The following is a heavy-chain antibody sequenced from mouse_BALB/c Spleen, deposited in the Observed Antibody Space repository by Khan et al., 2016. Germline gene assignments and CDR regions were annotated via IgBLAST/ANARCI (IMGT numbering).Heavy chain of an antibody. D-gene: IGHD1-1*01. CDR1: GYSITSDYA. J-gene: IGHJ2*01. CDR2: ISYSGST. Sequence: EVQLQESGPGLVKPSQSLSLTCTVTGYSITSDYAWNWIRQFPGNKLEWMGYISYSGSTSYNPSLKSRISITRDTSKNQFFLQLNSVTTEDTATYDCASYYYGSSYFDYWGQGTTLTVSS. CDR3: ASYYYGSSYFDY. V-gene: IGHV3-2*02.